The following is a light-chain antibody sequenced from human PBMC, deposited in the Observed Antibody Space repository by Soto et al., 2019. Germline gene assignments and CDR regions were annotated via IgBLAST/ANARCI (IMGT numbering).Light chain of an antibody. CDR2: KAS. CDR1: QSISSW. CDR3: QQYNSYSTT. Sequence: DIQMTQSPSTLSASVGDRVTITCRASQSISSWLAWYQKKPGKAPKLLIYKASSLESGVPSRFSGSGSGTEFTLTISSLQPDDFATYSCQQYNSYSTTFGQGTKVEIK. J-gene: IGKJ1*01. V-gene: IGKV1-5*03.